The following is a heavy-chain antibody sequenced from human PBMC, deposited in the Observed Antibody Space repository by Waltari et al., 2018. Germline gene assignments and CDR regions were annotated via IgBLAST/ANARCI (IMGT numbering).Heavy chain of an antibody. J-gene: IGHJ4*02. CDR3: ARHRRSSWAPDGY. V-gene: IGHV4-39*01. CDR2: IYYSGST. D-gene: IGHD6-13*01. Sequence: QLQLQESGPGLVKPSETLSLTCTVSGGSISSSSYYWGWIRQPPGKGLEWIGSIYYSGSTYYNPSLKSRVTISVDTSKNQFSLKLSSVTAADTAVYYCARHRRSSWAPDGYWGQGTLVTVSS. CDR1: GGSISSSSYY.